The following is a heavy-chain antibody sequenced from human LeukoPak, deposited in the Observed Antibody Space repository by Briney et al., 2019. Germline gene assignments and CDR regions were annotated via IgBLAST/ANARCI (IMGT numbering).Heavy chain of an antibody. V-gene: IGHV3-23*01. J-gene: IGHJ4*02. CDR1: GFTFSSYA. D-gene: IGHD3-16*02. CDR3: ATSYDYVWGSYRGRGYYFDY. CDR2: ISGSGGST. Sequence: GGSLRLSCAASGFTFSSYAMSWVRQAPGKGLEWVSAISGSGGSTYYADSVKGRFTISRDNSKNTLYLQMNSLRAEDTAVYYCATSYDYVWGSYRGRGYYFDYWGQGTLVTVSS.